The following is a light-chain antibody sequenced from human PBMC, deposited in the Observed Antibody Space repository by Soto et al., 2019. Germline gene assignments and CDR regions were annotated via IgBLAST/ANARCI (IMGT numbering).Light chain of an antibody. CDR1: QSVSSN. V-gene: IGKV3-15*01. Sequence: EIVMTQSPATVSVSPGERATLSCRASQSVSSNLAWYQQKPGQAPRLLIYGASTRATGIPARFSGSGSGTEYTLTINSLQSEDFAVYYCQRYNNWPLTFGGGTKV. CDR2: GAS. J-gene: IGKJ4*01. CDR3: QRYNNWPLT.